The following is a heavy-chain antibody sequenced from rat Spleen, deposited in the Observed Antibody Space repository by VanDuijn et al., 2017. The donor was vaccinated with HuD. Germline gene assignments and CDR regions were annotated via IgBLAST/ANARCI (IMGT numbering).Heavy chain of an antibody. V-gene: IGHV5-29*01. CDR1: GFTFSDYY. D-gene: IGHD1-6*01. J-gene: IGHJ2*01. CDR2: IIYDGSRT. CDR3: ARQVDVYYGLLPYYFDY. Sequence: EVQLVESDGGLVQPGRSLKLSCAASGFTFSDYYMAWVRQAPTKGLEWVATIIYDGSRTYYRDSVKGRFSISRDDAKSTLYLQMDSLRSEDTATYYCARQVDVYYGLLPYYFDYWGQGVMVTVSS.